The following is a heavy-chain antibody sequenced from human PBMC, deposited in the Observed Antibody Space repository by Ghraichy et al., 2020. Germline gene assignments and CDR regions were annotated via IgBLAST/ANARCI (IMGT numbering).Heavy chain of an antibody. V-gene: IGHV3-7*03. CDR1: GLIFSTYW. CDR2: INHDGREK. J-gene: IGHJ3*02. D-gene: IGHD3-10*01. CDR3: SSGDTFDI. Sequence: LSLTCAASGLIFSTYWMTWVRQAPGKGLEWVANINHDGREKYYVASVKGRFTISRDNAKNSLYLQMNGLRAEDTAVYYCSSGDTFDIWGQGTMVAVSS.